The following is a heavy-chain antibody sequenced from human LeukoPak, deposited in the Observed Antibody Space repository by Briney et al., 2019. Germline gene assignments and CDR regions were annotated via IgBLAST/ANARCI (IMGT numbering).Heavy chain of an antibody. D-gene: IGHD3-16*02. J-gene: IGHJ4*02. CDR1: GGSMNYYY. CDR3: ARLARFEELSPRYYFDN. V-gene: IGHV4-59*08. Sequence: SETLSLICTVSGGSMNYYYWSWIRQPPGQGLEWIGYIYYRGTTNYLPSLKDRVDISIDTSKNQFSLRLYSVSAADTAVYFCARLARFEELSPRYYFDNWGLGTLVTVSS. CDR2: IYYRGTT.